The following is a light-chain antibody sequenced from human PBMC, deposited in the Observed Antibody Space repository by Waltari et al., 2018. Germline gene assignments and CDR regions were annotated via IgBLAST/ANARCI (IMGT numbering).Light chain of an antibody. Sequence: IQITQSPSTLSASVGHSVAITCRASQSISNWLAWYQHKPGKGPRLLIYQASSLESGVPSRFSGTGSGTEFTLTISSLQPDDFATYYCQQYNSYSTFGQGTKLEIK. CDR1: QSISNW. J-gene: IGKJ2*01. V-gene: IGKV1-5*03. CDR2: QAS. CDR3: QQYNSYST.